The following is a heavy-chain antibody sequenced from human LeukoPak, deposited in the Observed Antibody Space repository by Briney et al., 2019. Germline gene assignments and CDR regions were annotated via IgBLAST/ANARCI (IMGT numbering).Heavy chain of an antibody. CDR2: IRGSGPGSGSGT. CDR3: ARDVNWGFDS. D-gene: IGHD7-27*01. J-gene: IGHJ4*02. CDR1: GFTFSDYP. Sequence: PGGSLRLFCATSGFTFSDYPMNWVRQAPGKGLEWVSNIRGSGPGSGSGTYYADSVEGRFIISRDNAKNSVYLQMNSLRVEDSAFYYCARDVNWGFDSWGQGALVTVSS. V-gene: IGHV3-48*04.